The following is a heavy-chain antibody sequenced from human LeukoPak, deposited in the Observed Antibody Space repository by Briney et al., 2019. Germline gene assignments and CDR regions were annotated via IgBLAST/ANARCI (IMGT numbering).Heavy chain of an antibody. CDR3: ARASHSSGWYYDY. J-gene: IGHJ4*02. V-gene: IGHV1-3*03. D-gene: IGHD6-19*01. CDR2: INAGNGNT. Sequence: ASVKVSCKAAGYTFTSYAIHWVRQAPGQSLEWMGWINAGNGNTIYSQELQGRITITRDTSASTAYMELSSLRSEDMAVYYCARASHSSGWYYDYWGQGTLVTVSS. CDR1: GYTFTSYA.